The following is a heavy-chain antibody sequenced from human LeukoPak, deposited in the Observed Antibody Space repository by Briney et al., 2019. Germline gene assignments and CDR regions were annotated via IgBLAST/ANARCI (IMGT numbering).Heavy chain of an antibody. CDR2: IYPGDSDT. J-gene: IGHJ4*02. D-gene: IGHD2-15*01. V-gene: IGHV5-51*01. CDR3: VLGYCSGGSCYQFDY. Sequence: GESLKISCKGSGYSFTSYWIGWVRQMPGKGLEGIGIIYPGDSDTRYSPSFQGQVTISADKSISTAYLQWSSLKASDTAMYYCVLGYCSGGSCYQFDYWGEGTLVTVSS. CDR1: GYSFTSYW.